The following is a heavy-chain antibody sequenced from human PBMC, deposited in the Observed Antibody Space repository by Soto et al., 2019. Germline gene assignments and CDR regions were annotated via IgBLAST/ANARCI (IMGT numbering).Heavy chain of an antibody. CDR3: AKVLDPATIRDAFDI. J-gene: IGHJ3*02. V-gene: IGHV3-30*18. CDR1: GFTFSSYG. D-gene: IGHD5-12*01. CDR2: ISYDGSNK. Sequence: HPGGSLRLSCAASGFTFSSYGIHWVRQAPGKGLEWVAVISYDGSNKYYADSVKGRFTISRDNSKNTVYLQMNSLRVEDTAVYYCAKVLDPATIRDAFDIWGQGTMVTVSS.